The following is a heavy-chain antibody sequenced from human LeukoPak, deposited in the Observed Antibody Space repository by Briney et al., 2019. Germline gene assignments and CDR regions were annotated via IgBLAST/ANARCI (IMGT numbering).Heavy chain of an antibody. J-gene: IGHJ4*02. V-gene: IGHV3-7*01. D-gene: IGHD3-16*01. CDR1: GFSFNSDW. CDR2: IKHDESEK. Sequence: GGSLRLSCAASGFSFNSDWMDWVRQAPGKGLEWVANIKHDESEKNYLDSVKGRFTISRDNAQNSLYLQMNGLRVEDTAVYYCTRRLDDWGQGTPVTVSS. CDR3: TRRLDD.